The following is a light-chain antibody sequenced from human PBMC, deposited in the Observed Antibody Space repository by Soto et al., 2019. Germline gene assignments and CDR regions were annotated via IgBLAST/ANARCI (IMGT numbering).Light chain of an antibody. Sequence: DIQMTQSPSSLSASIGDRVTITCRASQVIDNYLAWYQLQPGKVPRLLIYAGSILQTGVPSRFTGSGSGTDFALTITSLQLEDAATYYCQKYHSAPWTFGQGTKVEI. CDR3: QKYHSAPWT. CDR1: QVIDNY. CDR2: AGS. J-gene: IGKJ1*01. V-gene: IGKV1-27*01.